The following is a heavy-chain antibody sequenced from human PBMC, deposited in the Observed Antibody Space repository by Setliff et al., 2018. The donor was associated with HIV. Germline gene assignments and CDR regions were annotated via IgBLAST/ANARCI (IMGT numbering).Heavy chain of an antibody. J-gene: IGHJ4*02. Sequence: GGSLRLSCAAFGFTFSSYGMSWVRQAPGKGLEWVSTISGRDGRTSYADSVKGRFTISRDSSKNTLYLQMNSLRAEDTAVYYCAKDVYVAKYYYGSSGYSGSYYFDYWGQGTLVTVSS. CDR3: AKDVYVAKYYYGSSGYSGSYYFDY. CDR1: GFTFSSYG. D-gene: IGHD3-22*01. V-gene: IGHV3-23*01. CDR2: ISGRDGRT.